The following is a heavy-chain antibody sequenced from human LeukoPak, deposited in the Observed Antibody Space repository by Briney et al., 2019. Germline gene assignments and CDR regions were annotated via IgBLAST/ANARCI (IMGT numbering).Heavy chain of an antibody. Sequence: PGGSLRLSCAASGFTFSSYGMHWVRQVPGKGLEWVAVISYDGSNKYYADSVKGRFTISRDNSKNTLYLQMNSLRSEDTAVYYCARDNRFGEGWFDPWGQGTLVTVSS. CDR3: ARDNRFGEGWFDP. V-gene: IGHV3-30*03. CDR1: GFTFSSYG. CDR2: ISYDGSNK. D-gene: IGHD3-10*01. J-gene: IGHJ5*02.